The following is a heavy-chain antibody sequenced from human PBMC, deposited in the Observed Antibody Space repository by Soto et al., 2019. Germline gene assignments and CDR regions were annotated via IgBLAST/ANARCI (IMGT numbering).Heavy chain of an antibody. Sequence: SETLSLTCAVSGGSISSGGYSWSWIRQPPGKGLEWIGYIYHSGSTYYNPSLKNRVTISVDRSKNQFSLKLSSVTAADTSVYYCARGYDSSGYFHPNAFDIWGQGTMVTVSS. CDR2: IYHSGST. D-gene: IGHD3-22*01. CDR1: GGSISSGGYS. V-gene: IGHV4-30-2*01. CDR3: ARGYDSSGYFHPNAFDI. J-gene: IGHJ3*02.